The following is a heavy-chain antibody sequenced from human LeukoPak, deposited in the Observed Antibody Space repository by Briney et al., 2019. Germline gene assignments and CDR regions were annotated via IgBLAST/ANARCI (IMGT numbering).Heavy chain of an antibody. Sequence: GESLKISCKASEYDFANYWIGWVRQMPGKGLEGMGIVYPAGSAIHYSPSFQGQVTMSVDGSISTAYLQWTSLQPSEPAMYFCVRRKFSDAWFDTWGQGNLVTVSS. CDR2: VYPAGSAI. CDR1: EYDFANYW. J-gene: IGHJ5*02. D-gene: IGHD1-14*01. V-gene: IGHV5-51*01. CDR3: VRRKFSDAWFDT.